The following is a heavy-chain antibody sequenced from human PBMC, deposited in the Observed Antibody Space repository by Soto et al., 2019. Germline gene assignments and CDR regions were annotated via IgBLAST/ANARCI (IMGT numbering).Heavy chain of an antibody. CDR1: GASISSYY. CDR3: VRFYSHVDP. D-gene: IGHD4-4*01. CDR2: THYSGNT. J-gene: IGHJ5*02. V-gene: IGHV4-59*01. Sequence: SETLSLTCSVSGASISSYYWDWIRQPPGKGLEWIGYTHYSGNTNYHPSLTSRVTISLDTSRNQFSLKLSSVTAADTAMYYCVRFYSHVDPWGQGTQVTVSS.